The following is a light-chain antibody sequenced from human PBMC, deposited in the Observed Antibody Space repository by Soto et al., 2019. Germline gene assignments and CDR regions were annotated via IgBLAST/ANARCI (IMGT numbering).Light chain of an antibody. J-gene: IGKJ5*01. CDR3: QQRNNWPPIT. CDR1: QTVSNNY. CDR2: GAS. V-gene: IGKV3D-20*02. Sequence: EIVLTQSPGTLSLSPGERATLSCRASQTVSNNYLAWYQHKPGQAPRVLIYGASSRAPGIPDRFSGSGSGTDFSLTISRLEPEDFAVYYCQQRNNWPPITFGQGTRLEIK.